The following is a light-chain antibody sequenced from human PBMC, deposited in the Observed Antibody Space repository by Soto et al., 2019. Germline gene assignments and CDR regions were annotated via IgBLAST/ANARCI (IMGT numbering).Light chain of an antibody. CDR1: QSVTTQ. CDR2: GAS. CDR3: QQYGGSTRT. J-gene: IGKJ1*01. V-gene: IGKV3-20*01. Sequence: IVLTQSPGTLSLSPGERATLSCRASQSVTTQLAWYQQKPGQAPRLIIHGASSRATGVPDRITGSGSGTEFTLTISRLEPKDFAVYYCQQYGGSTRTFGQGTKVEIK.